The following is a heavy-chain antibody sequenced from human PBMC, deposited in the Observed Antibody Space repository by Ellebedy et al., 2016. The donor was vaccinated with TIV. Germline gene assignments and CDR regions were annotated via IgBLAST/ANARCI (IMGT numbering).Heavy chain of an antibody. Sequence: GGSLRLSCAASGFSFSSYWMSWVRQAPGKGLEWVANIKQDGSEKYYVDSVKGRFTISRDSTKNSLYLQMNTLRAEDTAVYYCARTGAYADSYYYHYGMDVWGQGTTVTVSS. D-gene: IGHD4-17*01. J-gene: IGHJ6*02. V-gene: IGHV3-7*03. CDR3: ARTGAYADSYYYHYGMDV. CDR1: GFSFSSYW. CDR2: IKQDGSEK.